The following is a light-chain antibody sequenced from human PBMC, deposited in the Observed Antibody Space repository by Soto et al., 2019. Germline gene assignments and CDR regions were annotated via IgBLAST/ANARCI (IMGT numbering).Light chain of an antibody. J-gene: IGLJ3*02. V-gene: IGLV2-11*01. CDR1: SSDVGDYNY. Sequence: QSALTQPRSVSGSTGQSVTISCTGTSSDVGDYNYVSWYQQHPGKAPKLLIYAVNMRPSGVPDRFSGATSGNTASLTISGLQAEDEADYSCCSYAGSYTWVFGGGTKLTVL. CDR3: CSYAGSYTWV. CDR2: AVN.